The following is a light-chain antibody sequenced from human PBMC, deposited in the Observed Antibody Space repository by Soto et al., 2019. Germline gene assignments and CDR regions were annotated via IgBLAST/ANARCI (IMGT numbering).Light chain of an antibody. V-gene: IGLV2-14*01. CDR3: SSYTSSSNSRV. CDR1: SSDIGGYNY. CDR2: DVS. Sequence: QSALTQPASVSGSPGQSITISCTGTSSDIGGYNYVSWYQQHPGKAPKLMIYDVSNRPSGVSNRLSGSKSGNTASLTISGLQAEDEADYYCSSYTSSSNSRVFGTGTKVTVL. J-gene: IGLJ1*01.